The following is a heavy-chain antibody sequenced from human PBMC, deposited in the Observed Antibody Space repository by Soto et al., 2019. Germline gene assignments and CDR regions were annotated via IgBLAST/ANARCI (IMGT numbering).Heavy chain of an antibody. CDR3: ARSAGWYAIHA. CDR1: GDSVRSPYY. J-gene: IGHJ5*02. CDR2: VFHTGTT. V-gene: IGHV4-4*02. Sequence: QVQLHESGPGLLEPSGTLSLTCAVSGDSVRSPYYWCWVRQPPGKGLEWIGEVFHTGTTSYNPSLRSRVTISMDKSINQFSLDLSSVTAADTAVYYCARSAGWYAIHAWGPGTLVIVSS. D-gene: IGHD6-19*01.